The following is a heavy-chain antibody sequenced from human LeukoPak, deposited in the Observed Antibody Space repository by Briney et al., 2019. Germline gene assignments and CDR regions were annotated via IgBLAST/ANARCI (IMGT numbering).Heavy chain of an antibody. CDR3: AATEGDTIFQDY. D-gene: IGHD3-9*01. CDR1: GGSISSYS. CDR2: IYYSGST. Sequence: SETLSLTCFASGGSISSYSCSWIRQTPGKGPGWIWYIYYSGSTNYNPSLKSQVTIAVDTSKNQFSLKVSSVTAADTAVYYCAATEGDTIFQDYWGQGTLVTVSP. V-gene: IGHV4-59*01. J-gene: IGHJ4*02.